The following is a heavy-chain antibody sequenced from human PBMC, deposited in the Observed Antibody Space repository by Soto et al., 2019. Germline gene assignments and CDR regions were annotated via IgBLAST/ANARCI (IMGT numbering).Heavy chain of an antibody. CDR1: GFTFSSYW. CDR2: IKQDGSEK. CDR3: ARDYTIFDFGWRLLFGYYFDY. Sequence: GGSLRLSCAASGFTFSSYWMSWVRQAPGKGLEWVANIKQDGSEKYYVDSVKGRFTISRDNAKNSLYLQMNSLRAEDTAVYYCARDYTIFDFGWRLLFGYYFDYWGQGTLVTVSS. D-gene: IGHD2-21*02. J-gene: IGHJ4*02. V-gene: IGHV3-7*01.